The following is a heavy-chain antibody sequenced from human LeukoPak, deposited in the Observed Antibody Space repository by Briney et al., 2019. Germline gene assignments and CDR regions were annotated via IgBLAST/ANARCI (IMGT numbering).Heavy chain of an antibody. CDR1: GFTFSSYW. D-gene: IGHD3-10*01. CDR2: IKQDGSEK. CDR3: ARDQLDYYGSGSFREDV. V-gene: IGHV3-7*01. J-gene: IGHJ6*02. Sequence: GSLRLSCAASGFTFSSYWMSWVRQAPGKGLEWVANIKQDGSEKYYVDSVKGRFTISRDNAKNSLYLQMNSLRAENTAVYYCARDQLDYYGSGSFREDVWGQGTTVTVSS.